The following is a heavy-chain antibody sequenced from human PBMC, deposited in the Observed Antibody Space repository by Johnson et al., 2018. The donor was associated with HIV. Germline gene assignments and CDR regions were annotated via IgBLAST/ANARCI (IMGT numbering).Heavy chain of an antibody. V-gene: IGHV3-49*03. Sequence: EVQLVESGGGLVQPGRSLRLSCTASGFTFGDYAMSWFRQAPGKGLEWVGFIRSKPYGGTTEYAAPVKGRFTISRDDSKNMLYLQINSLKTEDTGLYYCTTGTSWYGAINFDIWGQGTMVTVSS. J-gene: IGHJ3*02. CDR3: TTGTSWYGAINFDI. CDR2: IRSKPYGGTT. D-gene: IGHD3-10*01. CDR1: GFTFGDYA.